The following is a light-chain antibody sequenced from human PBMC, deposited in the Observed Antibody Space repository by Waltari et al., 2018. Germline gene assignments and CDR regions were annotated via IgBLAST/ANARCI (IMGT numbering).Light chain of an antibody. CDR1: STDLARYNL. V-gene: IGLV2-23*01. Sequence: QSALSQPASVSGSPGPSLTITCTGASTDLARYNLFAWYQHHPNRAPKLIIYEATKRPSGISHRFSGAKSGATASLRISGLQADDEADYYCCSYTGSSTSYGCGGGTKVTVL. CDR3: CSYTGSSTSYG. CDR2: EAT. J-gene: IGLJ1*01.